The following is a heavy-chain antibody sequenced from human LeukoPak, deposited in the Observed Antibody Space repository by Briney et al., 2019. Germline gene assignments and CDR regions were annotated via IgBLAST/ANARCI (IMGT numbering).Heavy chain of an antibody. Sequence: SETLSLTCAVSGGSISSGVYSWSSIRQPPGRGMGWVGYIYQSERTDYIPTLGRRLTLPVDTPKNQFSLRLNAVTAGDAAVYYCARGGFDAVIDCWGEGTLVTVSS. CDR3: ARGGFDAVIDC. CDR2: IYQSERT. V-gene: IGHV4-30-2*01. J-gene: IGHJ4*02. CDR1: GGSISSGVYS. D-gene: IGHD2-2*01.